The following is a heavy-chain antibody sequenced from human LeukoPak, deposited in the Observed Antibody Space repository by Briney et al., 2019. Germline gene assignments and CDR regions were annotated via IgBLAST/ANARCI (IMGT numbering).Heavy chain of an antibody. CDR2: IIPILGIA. CDR1: GGTFSSYA. V-gene: IGHV1-69*04. CDR3: ARDLAPHVPFHCYYYGMDV. Sequence: GASVKVSCKASGGTFSSYAISWVRQAPGQGLEWMGRIIPILGIANYAQKFQGRVTITADKSTSTAYMELSSLRSEDTAVYYCARDLAPHVPFHCYYYGMDVWGQGTTVTVSS. J-gene: IGHJ6*02.